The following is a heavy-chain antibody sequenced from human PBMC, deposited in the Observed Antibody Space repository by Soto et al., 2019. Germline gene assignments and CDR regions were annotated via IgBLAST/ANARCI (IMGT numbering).Heavy chain of an antibody. D-gene: IGHD3-3*01. V-gene: IGHV3-21*01. Sequence: PGGSLRLSCAASGFTFSSYSMNWVRQAPGKGLEWVSSISSSSSYIYYADSVKGRFTISRDNAKNSLYLQMNSLRAEDTAVYYCARGYYDFWSGYYDQGYYYYGMDVWGQGTTVTVSS. J-gene: IGHJ6*02. CDR3: ARGYYDFWSGYYDQGYYYYGMDV. CDR2: ISSSSSYI. CDR1: GFTFSSYS.